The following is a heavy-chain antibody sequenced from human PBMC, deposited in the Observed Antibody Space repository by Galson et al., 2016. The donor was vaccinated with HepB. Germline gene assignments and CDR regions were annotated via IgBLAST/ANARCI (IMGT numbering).Heavy chain of an antibody. CDR2: ISSSGSTI. CDR3: VRDHSVVPTTAYNWFDP. D-gene: IGHD4-23*01. Sequence: SLRLSCAASAFTFSDYYMSWIRQAPGKGLEWVSYISSSGSTIYYADSVKGRFTISRDNAKNTLYLQMNSLRAEDTAVYFCVRDHSVVPTTAYNWFDPWGRGTLVTVSS. CDR1: AFTFSDYY. V-gene: IGHV3-11*04. J-gene: IGHJ5*02.